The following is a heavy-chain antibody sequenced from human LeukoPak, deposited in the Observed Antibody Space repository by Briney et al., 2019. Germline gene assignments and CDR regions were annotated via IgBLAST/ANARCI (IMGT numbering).Heavy chain of an antibody. J-gene: IGHJ4*02. CDR3: AKEDYDILTGYGDGPFDY. Sequence: GGSLRLSCTASGFTFDSYAMSWVRQAPGKGLEWVSLISGSGGDTYYTDSVKGRFTISRDNSKNTLYLQMNSLRAEDTAVYYCAKEDYDILTGYGDGPFDYWGQGTLVTVSS. D-gene: IGHD3-9*01. CDR1: GFTFDSYA. CDR2: ISGSGGDT. V-gene: IGHV3-23*01.